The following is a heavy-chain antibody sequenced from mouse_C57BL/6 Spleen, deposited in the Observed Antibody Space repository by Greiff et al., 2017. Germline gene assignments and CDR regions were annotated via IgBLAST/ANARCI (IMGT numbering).Heavy chain of an antibody. Sequence: VQLKQSGPELVKPGASVKMSCKASGYTFTDYNMHWVKQSHGKSLEWIGYINPNNGGTSYNQKFKGKATLTVNESSSTAYMELRSLTSEDSAVYYCARPGYGSSHWYFDVWGTGTTVTVAS. V-gene: IGHV1-22*01. CDR2: INPNNGGT. CDR1: GYTFTDYN. CDR3: ARPGYGSSHWYFDV. J-gene: IGHJ1*03. D-gene: IGHD1-1*01.